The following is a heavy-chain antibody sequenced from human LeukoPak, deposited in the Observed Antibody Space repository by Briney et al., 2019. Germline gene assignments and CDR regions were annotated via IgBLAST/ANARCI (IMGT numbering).Heavy chain of an antibody. CDR3: AKGYYGSGTYGWFDP. CDR1: GFTFSSSG. J-gene: IGHJ5*02. D-gene: IGHD3-10*01. Sequence: PGGSLRLSCAASGFTFSSSGMSWVRQAPGKGLEWVSTISASGDNTYYADSVKGRFTISRDNSKKKLYLQMNSLSAEDTAVYYCAKGYYGSGTYGWFDPWGQGTLVTVSS. V-gene: IGHV3-23*01. CDR2: ISASGDNT.